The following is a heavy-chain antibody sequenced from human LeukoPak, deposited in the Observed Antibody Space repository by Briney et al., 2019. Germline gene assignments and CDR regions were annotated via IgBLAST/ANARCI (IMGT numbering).Heavy chain of an antibody. D-gene: IGHD3-16*01. J-gene: IGHJ4*02. Sequence: PGGSLGLSCAASGFTFSNYDMIWVRQAPGKGLEWVSYISTSGGSTNYADSVKGRFTISRDNAKNSLYLQMNSLRAEDTALYYCARRTYVDYWGQGTLVTVSS. CDR2: ISTSGGST. CDR1: GFTFSNYD. CDR3: ARRTYVDY. V-gene: IGHV3-48*03.